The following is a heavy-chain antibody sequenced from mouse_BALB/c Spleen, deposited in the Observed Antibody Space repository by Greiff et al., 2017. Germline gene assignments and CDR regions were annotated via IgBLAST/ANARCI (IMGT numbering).Heavy chain of an antibody. CDR2: ISSGGST. CDR3: ARVPRTAQGFDV. CDR1: GSTFRSYA. Sequence: EVMLVESGGGLVKPGGSLKLSCAASGSTFRSYAMSWVRQTPEKRLEWVASISSGGSTYYPDSVKGRFTISRDNARNILYLQMSSLRSEDTAMYYCARVPRTAQGFDVWGAGTTVTVSS. V-gene: IGHV5-6-5*01. D-gene: IGHD3-3*01. J-gene: IGHJ1*01.